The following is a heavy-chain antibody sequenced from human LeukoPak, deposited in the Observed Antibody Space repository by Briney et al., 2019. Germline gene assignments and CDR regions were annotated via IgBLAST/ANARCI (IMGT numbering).Heavy chain of an antibody. J-gene: IGHJ4*02. CDR3: ARALDSSRNVLDY. Sequence: PGGSLRLSCVASGFRFTNHWMHWVRQAPGKGLVWVSRINAYNGYTTYADSVKGRFTISRDTAKSTLYLEMNSLTGADAAIYYCARALDSSRNVLDYWDQGTLV. CDR2: INAYNGYT. D-gene: IGHD6-19*01. V-gene: IGHV3-74*03. CDR1: GFRFTNHW.